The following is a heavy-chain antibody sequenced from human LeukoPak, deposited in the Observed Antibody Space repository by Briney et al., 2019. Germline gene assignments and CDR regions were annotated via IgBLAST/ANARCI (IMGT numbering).Heavy chain of an antibody. CDR1: GFTFSSYE. V-gene: IGHV3-48*03. CDR3: ASNQGYDILPGYYPNPSWFDP. Sequence: GGSLRLSCAASGFTFSSYEMNWLRQAPGKGLEWVSYISSSGSTIYFADSVKGRFTISRDNAKNSLYLQMNSLRAEDTAVYYCASNQGYDILPGYYPNPSWFDPWGQGTLVTVSS. CDR2: ISSSGSTI. J-gene: IGHJ5*02. D-gene: IGHD3-9*01.